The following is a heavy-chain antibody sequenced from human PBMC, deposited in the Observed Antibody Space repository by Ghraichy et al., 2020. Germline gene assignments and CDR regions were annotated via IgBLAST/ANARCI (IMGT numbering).Heavy chain of an antibody. CDR1: GYTFTSYG. V-gene: IGHV1-18*01. D-gene: IGHD5-18*01. CDR3: ARVVGRVDTAMVAYYYYGMDV. J-gene: IGHJ6*02. CDR2: ISAYNGNT. Sequence: ASVKVSCKASGYTFTSYGISWVRQAPGQGLEWMGWISAYNGNTNYAQKLQGRVTMTTDTSTSTAYMELRSLRSDDTAVYYCARVVGRVDTAMVAYYYYGMDVWGQGTTVTVSS.